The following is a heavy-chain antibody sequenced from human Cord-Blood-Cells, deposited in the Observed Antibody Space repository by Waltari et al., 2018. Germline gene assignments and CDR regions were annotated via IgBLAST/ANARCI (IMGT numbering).Heavy chain of an antibody. D-gene: IGHD2-2*02. CDR1: GGTFSSYA. CDR2: IIHILGIA. CDR3: ARDGVKGIVVVPAAIDY. J-gene: IGHJ4*02. V-gene: IGHV1-69*09. Sequence: QVQLVQSGAEVKKPGSSVKVSCKASGGTFSSYAISWVRQAPGQGLEWWGSIIHILGIATYAQKFQGRVTITADKSTSTAYMELSSLRSEDTAVYYCARDGVKGIVVVPAAIDYWGQGTLVTVSS.